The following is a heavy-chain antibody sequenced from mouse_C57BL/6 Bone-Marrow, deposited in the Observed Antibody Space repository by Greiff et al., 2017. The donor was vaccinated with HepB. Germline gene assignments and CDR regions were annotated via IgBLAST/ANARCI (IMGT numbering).Heavy chain of an antibody. Sequence: QVHVKQSGPELVKPGASVKISCKASGYAFSSSWMNWVKQRPGKGLEWIGRIYPGDGDTNYNGKFKGKATLTADKSSSTAYMQLSSLTSEDSAVYFCATYGSSYHYAMDYWGQGTSVTVSS. V-gene: IGHV1-82*01. CDR1: GYAFSSSW. J-gene: IGHJ4*01. D-gene: IGHD1-1*01. CDR2: IYPGDGDT. CDR3: ATYGSSYHYAMDY.